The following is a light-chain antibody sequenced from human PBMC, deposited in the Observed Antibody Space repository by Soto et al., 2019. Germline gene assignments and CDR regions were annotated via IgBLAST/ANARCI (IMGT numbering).Light chain of an antibody. CDR3: SANVVGTNLKI. CDR2: EFI. V-gene: IGLV2-8*01. CDR1: YRDVGGSNY. Sequence: QSALTQPPSVSGSPGQSVTISCTGTYRDVGGSNYVSWYQQNPGKAPKLVIYEFIQRPSGVPDRFSGSRSGNTASLTVSRLQAADEADYYCSANVVGTNLKIFGGGTTLTVL. J-gene: IGLJ2*01.